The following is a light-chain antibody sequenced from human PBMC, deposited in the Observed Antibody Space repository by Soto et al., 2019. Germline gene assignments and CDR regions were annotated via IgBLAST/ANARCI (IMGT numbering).Light chain of an antibody. CDR1: QSVTSN. CDR3: QQYNNWPWT. V-gene: IGKV3-15*01. CDR2: GAY. Sequence: PTRLSFSPGVIANLSFRASQSVTSNLAWYLQKPGQAPRLLIYGAYTRATGIPARFSGSGSGTEFTLTISSLQSEDSAVYYCQQYNNWPWTFGQGTKVDIK. J-gene: IGKJ1*01.